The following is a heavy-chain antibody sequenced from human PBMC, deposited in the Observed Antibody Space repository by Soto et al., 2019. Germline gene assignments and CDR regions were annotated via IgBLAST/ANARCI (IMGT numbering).Heavy chain of an antibody. D-gene: IGHD5-18*01. Sequence: GASVKVSCKASGYTFTSYDMHWVRQAPGQGLEWMGIINPSGGSTSYAQKFQGRVTMTRDTSTSTVYMELSSLRSEDTAVYYCARGGEIQLWSYYYYYGMDVWGQGTTVTVSS. J-gene: IGHJ6*02. CDR1: GYTFTSYD. CDR3: ARGGEIQLWSYYYYYGMDV. CDR2: INPSGGST. V-gene: IGHV1-46*03.